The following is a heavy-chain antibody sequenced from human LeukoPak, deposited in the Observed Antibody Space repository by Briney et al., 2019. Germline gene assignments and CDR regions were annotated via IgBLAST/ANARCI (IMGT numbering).Heavy chain of an antibody. Sequence: GRSLRLSCAASGFTFSSFGMSWVRQAPSKALEWVSSIGGSGYPTYYTASVKGRFTIPRDNSKNTLDLQMNSLRAEDTAVYYCAKLYSGTCLWGQGTMVTVSS. CDR1: GFTFSSFG. V-gene: IGHV3-23*01. J-gene: IGHJ3*01. CDR2: IGGSGYPT. D-gene: IGHD6-13*01. CDR3: AKLYSGTCL.